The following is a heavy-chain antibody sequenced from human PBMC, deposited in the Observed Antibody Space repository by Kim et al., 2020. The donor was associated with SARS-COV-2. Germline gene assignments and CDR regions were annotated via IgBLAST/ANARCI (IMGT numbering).Heavy chain of an antibody. Sequence: PTYAQGFTGRFVFSLDTSVSTAYLQISSLKAEDTAVYYCARFDSGKSGDYWGQGTLVTVSS. J-gene: IGHJ4*02. D-gene: IGHD3-10*01. V-gene: IGHV7-4-1*02. CDR3: ARFDSGKSGDY. CDR2: P.